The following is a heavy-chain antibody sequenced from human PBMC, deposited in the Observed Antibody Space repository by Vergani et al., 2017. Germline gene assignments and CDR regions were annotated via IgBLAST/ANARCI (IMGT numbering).Heavy chain of an antibody. Sequence: EVQLVESGGGLVQPGRSLRLSCAASGFTFDDYAMHWVRQAPGKGLEWVSGISWNSGSIGYADSVKGRFTISRDNAKNSLYLQMNSLIAEDTALYYCAKGRDYGDYLFSYWGQGTLVTVSS. CDR3: AKGRDYGDYLFSY. CDR2: ISWNSGSI. V-gene: IGHV3-9*01. D-gene: IGHD4-17*01. CDR1: GFTFDDYA. J-gene: IGHJ4*02.